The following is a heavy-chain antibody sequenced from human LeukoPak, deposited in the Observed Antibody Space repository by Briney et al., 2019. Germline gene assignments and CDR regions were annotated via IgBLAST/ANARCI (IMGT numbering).Heavy chain of an antibody. V-gene: IGHV1-18*01. Sequence: ASVKVSCKASGYTFSNYGISWVRQAPGQGLEWMGWISGNNGNTNQAQKLQGRVTMTTDTSTSTAYMELRSLRSDDTDVYYCARDERDSCGGDCYYFDYWGQGTLVTVSS. D-gene: IGHD2-21*02. J-gene: IGHJ4*02. CDR1: GYTFSNYG. CDR3: ARDERDSCGGDCYYFDY. CDR2: ISGNNGNT.